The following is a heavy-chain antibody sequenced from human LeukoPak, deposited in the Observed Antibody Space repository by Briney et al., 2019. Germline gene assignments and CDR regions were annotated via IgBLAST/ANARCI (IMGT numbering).Heavy chain of an antibody. CDR1: GYTFTGYH. V-gene: IGHV1-2*02. J-gene: IGHJ5*02. Sequence: ASVKVFCKASGYTFTGYHIHWVRQAPGQGLEWMGWINPSSGGTNFGPKFHGRVSMTRDTSINTVYMELSSLRSDDTAVYYCARGDKKENQSGPSGYFDPWGQGTLVTVSS. CDR3: ARGDKKENQSGPSGYFDP. D-gene: IGHD3-10*01. CDR2: INPSSGGT.